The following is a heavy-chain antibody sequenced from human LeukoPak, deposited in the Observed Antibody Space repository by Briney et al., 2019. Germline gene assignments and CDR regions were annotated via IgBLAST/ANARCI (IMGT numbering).Heavy chain of an antibody. CDR2: IYYSGST. D-gene: IGHD6-13*01. CDR3: ARHYSSSWYVRYFDY. J-gene: IGHJ4*02. CDR1: GGSISSYY. V-gene: IGHV4-59*08. Sequence: SETLSLTCTVSGGSISSYYWSWIRQPPGKGLEWIGYIYYSGSTSYNPSLKSRVTISVDTSKNQFSLKLSSVTAADTAVYYCARHYSSSWYVRYFDYWGQGTLVTVSS.